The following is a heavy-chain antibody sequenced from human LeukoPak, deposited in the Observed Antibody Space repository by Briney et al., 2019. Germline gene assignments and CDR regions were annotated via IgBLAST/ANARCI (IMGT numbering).Heavy chain of an antibody. CDR3: ARSSGWPYYFDY. CDR2: ISYDGSNK. CDR1: GFTFSSYA. D-gene: IGHD6-19*01. Sequence: GGSLRLSCAASGFTFSSYAMHWVRQAPGKGLEWVAVISYDGSNKYYADSVKGRFTISRDNSKNTLYLQMNSLRAEDTAAYYCARSSGWPYYFDYWGQGTLVTVSS. V-gene: IGHV3-30-3*01. J-gene: IGHJ4*02.